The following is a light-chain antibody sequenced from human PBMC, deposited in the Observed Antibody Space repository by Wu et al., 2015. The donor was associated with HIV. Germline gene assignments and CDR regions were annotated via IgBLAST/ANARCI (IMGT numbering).Light chain of an antibody. V-gene: IGKV1-9*01. CDR2: AAS. J-gene: IGKJ4*01. Sequence: DIQLTQSPSFLSVSVGDRVTITCRASQGISSYLAWYQQKPGKAPNLLIYAASTLHFGVPSRFSGSGSGTEFTLTISSLQPEDSATYYCQQLNGYPLTFGGGPRW. CDR1: QGISSY. CDR3: QQLNGYPLT.